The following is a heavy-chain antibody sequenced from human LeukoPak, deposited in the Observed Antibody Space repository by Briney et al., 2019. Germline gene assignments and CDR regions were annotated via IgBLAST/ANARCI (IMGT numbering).Heavy chain of an antibody. D-gene: IGHD3-10*01. CDR2: IKQDGSEK. J-gene: IGHJ4*02. CDR1: GFTFSSYW. Sequence: GGSLRLSCAASGFTFSSYWMSWVRQAPGTGLEWVSNIKQDGSEKYYVDSVKGRFTISRDNAKNSLYLQMNSLRAEDTAVYYCAATYYYDSGSGGGFDYWGQGTLVTVSS. V-gene: IGHV3-7*01. CDR3: AATYYYDSGSGGGFDY.